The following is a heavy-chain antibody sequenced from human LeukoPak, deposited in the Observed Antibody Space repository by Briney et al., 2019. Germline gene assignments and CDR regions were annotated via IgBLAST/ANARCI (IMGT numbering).Heavy chain of an antibody. CDR1: GFTLSSYG. CDR2: ISSDGSSK. CDR3: ARDLSGYYSADY. J-gene: IGHJ4*02. Sequence: GRSLRLSCAASGFTLSSYGLHWFRQAPGKGLEWVAVISSDGSSKSYADSVKGRFTSSRDNSKNTLCLQMNSLRAEDTAVYYCARDLSGYYSADYWGQGTLVTVSS. V-gene: IGHV3-30-3*01. D-gene: IGHD3-3*01.